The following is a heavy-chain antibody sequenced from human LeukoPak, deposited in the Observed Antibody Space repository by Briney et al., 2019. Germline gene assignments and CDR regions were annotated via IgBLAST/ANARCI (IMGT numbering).Heavy chain of an antibody. V-gene: IGHV3-23*01. J-gene: IGHJ4*02. CDR3: ARDRVGAGDY. CDR2: ISGSGGST. Sequence: GGSLRLSCAASGFTFSSYGMSWVRQAPGKGLEWVSAISGSGGSTYYADSVKGRFTISRDNSKNTLYLQMNSLRAEGTAVYYCARDRVGAGDYWGQGTLVTVSS. D-gene: IGHD1-26*01. CDR1: GFTFSSYG.